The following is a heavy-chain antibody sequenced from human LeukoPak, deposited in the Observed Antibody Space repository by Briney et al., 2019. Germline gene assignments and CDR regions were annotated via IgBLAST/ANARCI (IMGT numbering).Heavy chain of an antibody. J-gene: IGHJ4*02. D-gene: IGHD2-2*01. Sequence: GGSLRLSCAASGFTLDDYAMHWVRQAPGKGLEWGSDICWISGGIDSADTVKGRFTISRDNARNSLVMQRNSLRDEDTAFYYCTKDMCSSTGCNELDWWGRGTLVTVSS. CDR3: TKDMCSSTGCNELDW. V-gene: IGHV3-9*01. CDR2: ICWISGGI. CDR1: GFTLDDYA.